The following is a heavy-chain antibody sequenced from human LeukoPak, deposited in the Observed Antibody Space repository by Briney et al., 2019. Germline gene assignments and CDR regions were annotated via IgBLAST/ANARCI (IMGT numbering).Heavy chain of an antibody. Sequence: ASVKVSCKASGYTFTGYYIHWVRQAPGQGLEWMGWSNPNSGGTSYAQRFQGRVTMTRDTSISTVYMVLSRLRSEDTAVYYCARTQHLVLRSPLDPWGQGTLVTVSS. CDR3: ARTQHLVLRSPLDP. D-gene: IGHD6-13*01. CDR2: SNPNSGGT. J-gene: IGHJ5*02. CDR1: GYTFTGYY. V-gene: IGHV1-2*02.